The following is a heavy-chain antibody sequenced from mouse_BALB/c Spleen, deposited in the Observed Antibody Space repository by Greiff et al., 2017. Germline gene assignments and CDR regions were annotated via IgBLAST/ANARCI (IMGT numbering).Heavy chain of an antibody. CDR3: ARALYGNWFAY. CDR1: GFTFSDFY. D-gene: IGHD2-10*02. V-gene: IGHV7-1*02. Sequence: EVMLVESGGGLVQPGGSLRLSCATSGFTFSDFYMEWVRQPPGKRLEWIAASRNKANGYTTEYSASVKGRFTISRDNSQSILYLQMNTLRAEDSATYYCARALYGNWFAYWGQGTLVTVSA. J-gene: IGHJ3*01. CDR2: SRNKANGYTT.